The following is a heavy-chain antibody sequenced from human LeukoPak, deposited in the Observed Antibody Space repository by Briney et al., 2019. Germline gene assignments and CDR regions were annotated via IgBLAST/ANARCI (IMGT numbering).Heavy chain of an antibody. Sequence: PGGSLRLSCAASGFPFDDYGMNWVRQAPGKGLEWVACVKQDGTGKNYVVSVWGRFTVSVDNGKNSLYLQMNSLRAEDTAKYYCATLDSTKSVLWGRGTAVIVSS. CDR3: ATLDSTKSVL. J-gene: IGHJ1*01. CDR1: GFPFDDYG. V-gene: IGHV3-7*01. D-gene: IGHD2-2*01. CDR2: VKQDGTGK.